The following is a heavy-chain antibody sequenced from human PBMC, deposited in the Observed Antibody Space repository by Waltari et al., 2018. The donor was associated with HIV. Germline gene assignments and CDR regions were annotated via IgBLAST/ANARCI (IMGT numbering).Heavy chain of an antibody. CDR1: GYTFPSYD. V-gene: IGHV1-8*01. CDR2: MNPNSGTT. J-gene: IGHJ4*02. D-gene: IGHD1-26*01. CDR3: ARGPVEGGKYPRY. Sequence: QVHLVQSGAEVKKPGASVKVSCKASGYTFPSYDINWVRQAPGQGLAWIGWMNPNSGTTAHAQKFQDRVTLTRSASKSTAYMELRSLKSEDTAAYYCARGPVEGGKYPRYWGQGTLVTVSS.